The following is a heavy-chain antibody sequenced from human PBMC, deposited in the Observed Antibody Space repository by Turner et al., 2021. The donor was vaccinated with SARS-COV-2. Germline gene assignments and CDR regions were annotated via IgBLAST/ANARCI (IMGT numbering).Heavy chain of an antibody. V-gene: IGHV1-2*02. CDR3: ARVCNGNVCKNFDY. J-gene: IGHJ4*02. D-gene: IGHD2-15*01. CDR2: VTANSGDT. Sequence: QVQLVQSGAEVKKPGASVKVSCKASGYTFTAYNIHWLRPAPGQGLEWMGWVTANSGDTNYAQKFQGRVTMTRDTSISTAYMELSSLRSDDTAVYYCARVCNGNVCKNFDYWGQGTLVTVSS. CDR1: GYTFTAYN.